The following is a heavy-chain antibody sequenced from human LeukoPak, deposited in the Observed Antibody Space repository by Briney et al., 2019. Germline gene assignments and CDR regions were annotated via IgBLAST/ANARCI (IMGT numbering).Heavy chain of an antibody. CDR3: ARPYGGGSLYGMDV. V-gene: IGHV4-38-2*01. J-gene: IGHJ6*04. CDR2: INHCGST. CDR1: GYSISSGYY. D-gene: IGHD3-10*01. Sequence: SETLSLTCAVSGYSISSGYYWGWIRQPPGKGLEGIGSINHCGSTYYNPSLKIRVTISVDTSKSQFSLKLSSVTAADTAVYYCARPYGGGSLYGMDVWGKRTTVTVSS.